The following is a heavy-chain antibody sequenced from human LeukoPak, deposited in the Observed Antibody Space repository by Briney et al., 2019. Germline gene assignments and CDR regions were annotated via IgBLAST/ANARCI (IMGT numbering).Heavy chain of an antibody. J-gene: IGHJ4*02. CDR1: EFTFDDYA. CDR2: ISWNSGSI. V-gene: IGHV3-9*01. Sequence: PGRSLRLSCAASEFTFDDYAMHWVRQAPGKGLEWVSGISWNSGSIGYADSVKGRFTISRDNAKNSLYLQMNSLRAEDTALYYCAGGSGSYYNVELNYWGQGTLVTVSS. CDR3: AGGSGSYYNVELNY. D-gene: IGHD3-10*01.